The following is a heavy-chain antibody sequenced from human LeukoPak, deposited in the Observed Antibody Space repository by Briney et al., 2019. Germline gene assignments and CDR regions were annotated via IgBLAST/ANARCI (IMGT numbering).Heavy chain of an antibody. CDR3: ASAYYYGSGSWDFDY. CDR2: IYHSGST. V-gene: IGHV4-38-2*02. CDR1: GYSISSGYY. J-gene: IGHJ4*02. Sequence: SETLSLTCTVSGYSISSGYYWGWIRQPPGKGLEWIGSIYHSGSTYYNPSLKSRVTISVDTSKNQFSLKLSSVTAADTAVYYCASAYYYGSGSWDFDYWGQGTLVTVSS. D-gene: IGHD3-10*01.